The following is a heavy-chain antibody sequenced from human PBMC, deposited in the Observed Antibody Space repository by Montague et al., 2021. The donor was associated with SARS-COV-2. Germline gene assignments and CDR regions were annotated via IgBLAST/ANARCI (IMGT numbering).Heavy chain of an antibody. CDR1: GFTFSRQG. Sequence: SLSLAASGFTFSRQGMNWVRQAPGKGLEWVSVIDGNGGGIFYADSVKGRFTISRDNSKNTLYLQLNSLRGDDTAVYYCAKEVATAGPWYYGLDVWGQGTTVTVSS. CDR2: IDGNGGGI. V-gene: IGHV3-23*01. J-gene: IGHJ6*02. D-gene: IGHD6-13*01. CDR3: AKEVATAGPWYYGLDV.